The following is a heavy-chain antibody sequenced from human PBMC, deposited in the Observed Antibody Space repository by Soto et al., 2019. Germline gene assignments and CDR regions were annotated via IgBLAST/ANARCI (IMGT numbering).Heavy chain of an antibody. D-gene: IGHD2-2*01. V-gene: IGHV3-66*01. J-gene: IGHJ6*03. Sequence: PGGSLRLSCAASGFTVSSNYMSWVRQAPGKGLEWVSVIYSGGSTYYAVSVKGRFTISRDNSKNTLYLQMNSLRAEDTAVYYCARDVVVVPAAILDYYYMDVWGKGTTVTVSS. CDR3: ARDVVVVPAAILDYYYMDV. CDR1: GFTVSSNY. CDR2: IYSGGST.